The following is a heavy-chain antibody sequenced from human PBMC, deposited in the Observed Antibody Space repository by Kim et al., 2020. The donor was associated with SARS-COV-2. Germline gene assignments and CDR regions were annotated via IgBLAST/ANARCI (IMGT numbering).Heavy chain of an antibody. Sequence: SVKVSCKASGGTFSSYAISWVRQAPGQGLEWMGMIIPILGIANYAQKFQGRVTITADKSTSTAYMELSSLRSEDTAVYYCAREGELQQLVRANNWFDPWGQGTLVTVSS. V-gene: IGHV1-69*04. D-gene: IGHD6-13*01. CDR2: IIPILGIA. J-gene: IGHJ5*02. CDR3: AREGELQQLVRANNWFDP. CDR1: GGTFSSYA.